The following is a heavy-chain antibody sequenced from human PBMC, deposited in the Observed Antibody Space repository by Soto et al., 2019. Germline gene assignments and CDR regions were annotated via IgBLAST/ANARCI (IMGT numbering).Heavy chain of an antibody. D-gene: IGHD5-18*01. Sequence: QVQLQESGPGLVKPSETLSLTCTVSGGSLSSYYWSWIRQPPGKGLEWIGYVYYSGTTSYNPSLKSRVTXXVXTXXNQFSLNLNSVTAADTAVYYCARHRYSYGVYYFDYWGQGTLVTVSS. V-gene: IGHV4-59*08. CDR2: VYYSGTT. J-gene: IGHJ4*02. CDR3: ARHRYSYGVYYFDY. CDR1: GGSLSSYY.